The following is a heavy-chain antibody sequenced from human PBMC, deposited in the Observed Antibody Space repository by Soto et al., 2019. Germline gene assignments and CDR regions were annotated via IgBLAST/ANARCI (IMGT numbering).Heavy chain of an antibody. V-gene: IGHV3-73*01. CDR1: GFSFSDSA. D-gene: IGHD1-26*01. Sequence: GESVKISCAAFGFSFSDSAMHWLRPAPGKGLEGVGRIGSKANNYATAYAASVKGRYTISRDDSKKTAYLQLNSLKAEDTAIYYCARIYSDALDIWGQGTMVTVSS. CDR2: IGSKANNYAT. CDR3: ARIYSDALDI. J-gene: IGHJ3*02.